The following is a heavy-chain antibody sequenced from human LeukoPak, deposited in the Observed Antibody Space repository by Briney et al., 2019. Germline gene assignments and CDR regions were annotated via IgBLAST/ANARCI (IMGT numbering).Heavy chain of an antibody. Sequence: PGGSLRLSCTASGFIFDTYVMHWVRQPPGKGLEWVSRISHDGSVTNYADSVKGRFTVSRDNAKNTLYLQLNSLRAEDTAVYYCTRDVDFLFFDYWGQGIMVTVSS. CDR3: TRDVDFLFFDY. D-gene: IGHD2-15*01. CDR1: GFIFDTYV. V-gene: IGHV3-74*01. CDR2: ISHDGSVT. J-gene: IGHJ4*02.